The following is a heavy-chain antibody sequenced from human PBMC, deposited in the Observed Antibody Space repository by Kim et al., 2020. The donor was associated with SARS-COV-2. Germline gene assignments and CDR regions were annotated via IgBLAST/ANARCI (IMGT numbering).Heavy chain of an antibody. V-gene: IGHV6-1*01. D-gene: IGHD1-26*01. Sequence: YAGSVKSRITINSDTSKNPFSLQLNSVTPEDTAVYYCARGGVGATLGFDYWGQGTLVTVSS. J-gene: IGHJ4*02. CDR3: ARGGVGATLGFDY.